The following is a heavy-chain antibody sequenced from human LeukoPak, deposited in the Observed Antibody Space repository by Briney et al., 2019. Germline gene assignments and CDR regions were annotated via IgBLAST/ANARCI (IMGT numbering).Heavy chain of an antibody. CDR2: INPSGGST. V-gene: IGHV1-46*01. CDR1: GYTFTSYY. CDR3: ARDRQEYQLLSDYYGVDV. J-gene: IGHJ6*04. Sequence: ASVKVSCKASGYTFTSYYMHWVRQAPGQGLEWMGIINPSGGSTSYAQKFQGRVTMTRDTSTSTVYMELSSLRSEDTAVYYCARDRQEYQLLSDYYGVDVWGKGTTVTVSS. D-gene: IGHD2-2*01.